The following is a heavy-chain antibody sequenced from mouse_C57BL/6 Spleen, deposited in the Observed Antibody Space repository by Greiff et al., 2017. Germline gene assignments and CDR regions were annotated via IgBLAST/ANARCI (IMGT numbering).Heavy chain of an antibody. J-gene: IGHJ2*01. CDR2: INPGSGGT. Sequence: VQLQQSGAELVRPGTSVKVSCKASGYAFTNYLIEWVKQRPGQGLEWIGVINPGSGGTNYNEKFKGKATLTADKSSSTAYMQLSSLTSEDSAVYFCARRGIYYGYDADFDYRGQGTTLTVSS. D-gene: IGHD2-2*01. CDR1: GYAFTNYL. CDR3: ARRGIYYGYDADFDY. V-gene: IGHV1-54*01.